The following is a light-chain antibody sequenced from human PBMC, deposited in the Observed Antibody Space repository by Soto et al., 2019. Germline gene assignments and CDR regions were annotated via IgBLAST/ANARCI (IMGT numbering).Light chain of an antibody. V-gene: IGLV2-11*01. CDR2: DVS. J-gene: IGLJ1*01. CDR3: CSYAGSYTFEV. Sequence: QSALTQPRSVSGSPGQSVTLSCTGTSSDVGGYNYVSWYQQPPGKAPKLMIYDVSKRPSGVPDRFSGSKSGNTASLTISGLQAEDEADYYCCSYAGSYTFEVFGTGTKLTVL. CDR1: SSDVGGYNY.